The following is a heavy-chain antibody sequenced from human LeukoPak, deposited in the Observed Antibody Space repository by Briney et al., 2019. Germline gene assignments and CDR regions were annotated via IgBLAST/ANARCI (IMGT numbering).Heavy chain of an antibody. CDR3: ARSRGPTYGSETFSPYFDY. CDR2: ISYDGSNK. V-gene: IGHV3-30-3*01. D-gene: IGHD3-10*01. Sequence: PGRSLRLSCAASGFTFSSYAMHWVRQAPGKGLEWVAVISYDGSNKYYADSVKGRFTISRDNSKNTLYLQMNSLRAEDTAVYYCARSRGPTYGSETFSPYFDYWGQGTLVTVSS. CDR1: GFTFSSYA. J-gene: IGHJ4*02.